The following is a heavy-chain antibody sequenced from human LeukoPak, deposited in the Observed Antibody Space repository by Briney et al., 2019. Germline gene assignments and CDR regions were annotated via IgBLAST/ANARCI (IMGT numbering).Heavy chain of an antibody. CDR1: GGSFSGYY. D-gene: IGHD3-22*01. J-gene: IGHJ4*02. V-gene: IGHV4-59*08. Sequence: SETLSLTCAVYGGSFSGYYWSWIRQPPGKGLEWIGYIHYTGNTKYNPSLNSRITISVDTSKNQVSLKLTSVTAADTAMYYCARLHPSSSGYSDYWGQGTLVTVSS. CDR2: IHYTGNT. CDR3: ARLHPSSSGYSDY.